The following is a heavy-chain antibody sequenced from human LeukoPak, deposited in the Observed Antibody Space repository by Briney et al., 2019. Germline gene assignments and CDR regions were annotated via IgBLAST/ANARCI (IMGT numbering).Heavy chain of an antibody. CDR3: ASHSEAGKLRDDALDI. Sequence: PGGSLRLSCAASGFTVSSNYMSWVRQAPGKGLEWVSVIYSGGGAYYADSVRGRFTISRDNSNNTLYLQMKSQRAQYTAVYYCASHSEAGKLRDDALDIWGQGTMVTVSP. J-gene: IGHJ3*02. CDR2: IYSGGGA. CDR1: GFTVSSNY. V-gene: IGHV3-66*04. D-gene: IGHD6-19*01.